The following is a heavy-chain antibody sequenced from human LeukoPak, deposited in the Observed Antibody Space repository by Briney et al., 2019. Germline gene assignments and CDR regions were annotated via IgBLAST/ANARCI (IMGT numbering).Heavy chain of an antibody. CDR1: GGSISSNTFY. D-gene: IGHD6-19*01. CDR3: ARLVSSSGSFDY. J-gene: IGHJ4*02. V-gene: IGHV4-39*01. Sequence: PSETLSLTCTVSGGSISSNTFYWRWIRQPPGKGLEWIGSIYSGGRTYYNPSLKSRVTMSVDTSKNKFSLSLSSVTASDTAVYYCARLVSSSGSFDYWGQGTLVTVSS. CDR2: IYSGGRT.